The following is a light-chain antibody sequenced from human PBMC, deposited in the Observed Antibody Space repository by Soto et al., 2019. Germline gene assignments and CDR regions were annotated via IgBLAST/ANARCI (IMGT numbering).Light chain of an antibody. J-gene: IGKJ4*01. Sequence: ETVLTQSPATLSLSPGERATLSCRATQSVDTKLVWYQQRPGQAPRLLIYDASNRATGIPARFSGSGSGTDFPLTISSLEPEDSAVYYCQQRSNWPPLTFGGGTKVEIK. CDR1: QSVDTK. CDR2: DAS. V-gene: IGKV3-11*01. CDR3: QQRSNWPPLT.